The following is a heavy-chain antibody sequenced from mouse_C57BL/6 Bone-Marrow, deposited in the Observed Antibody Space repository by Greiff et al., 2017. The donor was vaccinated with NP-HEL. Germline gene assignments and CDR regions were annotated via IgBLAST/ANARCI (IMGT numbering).Heavy chain of an antibody. Sequence: EVQLQQSVAELVRPGASVKLSCTASGFNIKNTYMHWVKQRPEQGLEWIGRIDPANGNTKYAPKFQGKATITADTSSNTAYLQLSSLTSEDTAIYCCARGDYYGSSDYAMDYWGQGTSVTVSS. J-gene: IGHJ4*01. V-gene: IGHV14-3*01. CDR1: GFNIKNTY. CDR3: ARGDYYGSSDYAMDY. D-gene: IGHD1-1*01. CDR2: IDPANGNT.